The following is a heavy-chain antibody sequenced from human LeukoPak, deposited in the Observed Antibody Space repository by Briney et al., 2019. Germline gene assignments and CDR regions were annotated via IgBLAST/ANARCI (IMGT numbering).Heavy chain of an antibody. CDR1: GFTFSSYA. CDR3: AKGVRQWLDYYFDY. J-gene: IGHJ4*02. D-gene: IGHD6-19*01. V-gene: IGHV3-23*01. Sequence: PGGSLRLSCAASGFTFSSYAMSWVRQAPGKGLGWVSAISGSGGSTYYADSVKGRFTISRDNSKNTLYLQMNSLRAEDTAVYYCAKGVRQWLDYYFDYWGQGTLVTVSS. CDR2: ISGSGGST.